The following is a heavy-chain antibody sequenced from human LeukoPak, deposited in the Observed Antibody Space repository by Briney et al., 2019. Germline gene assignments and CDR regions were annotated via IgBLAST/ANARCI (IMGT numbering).Heavy chain of an antibody. D-gene: IGHD3-10*01. CDR3: ATYAGTSSKYFQH. CDR1: GFSFASYW. CDR2: ILPGDSVT. Sequence: PGESLKISCKGSGFSFASYWIGWVRQMPGKGLEWMGIILPGDSVTRYSPSFQGQVTISADKSISTAYVQWSSLKASDTAMYYCATYAGTSSKYFQHWGQGTLVTVSS. V-gene: IGHV5-51*01. J-gene: IGHJ1*01.